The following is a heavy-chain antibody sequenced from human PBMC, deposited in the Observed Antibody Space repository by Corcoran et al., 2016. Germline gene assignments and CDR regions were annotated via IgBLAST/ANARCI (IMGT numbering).Heavy chain of an antibody. V-gene: IGHV3-48*04. CDR1: GFTFSSYS. CDR3: ARIMITFGGTAGAFDI. Sequence: EVQLVESGGGLVQPGGSLRLSCAASGFTFSSYSMNWVRQDPGKGLEWVSYISSSSSTIYYADSVKGRFTISRDNAKNSLYLQMNSLRAEDTAVDYCARIMITFGGTAGAFDIWGQGTMVTVSS. D-gene: IGHD3-16*01. CDR2: ISSSSSTI. J-gene: IGHJ3*02.